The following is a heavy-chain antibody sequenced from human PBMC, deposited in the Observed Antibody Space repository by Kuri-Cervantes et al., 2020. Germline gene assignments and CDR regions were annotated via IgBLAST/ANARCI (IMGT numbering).Heavy chain of an antibody. V-gene: IGHV1-2*02. J-gene: IGHJ6*02. CDR3: ASPLKLYYYYGMDV. D-gene: IGHD1-1*01. CDR2: INPNSGGT. Sequence: ASVKVSCKASGYTFTGYYMHWVRQAPGQGLEWMGWINPNSGGTNYAQKFQGRVTMTRDTSISTAYMELSRLRSDDTAVYYCASPLKLYYYYGMDVWGQGTTVIVSS. CDR1: GYTFTGYY.